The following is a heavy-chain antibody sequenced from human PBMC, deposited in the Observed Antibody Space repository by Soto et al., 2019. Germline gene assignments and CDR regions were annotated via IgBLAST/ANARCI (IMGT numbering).Heavy chain of an antibody. CDR1: GGTFSSYA. Sequence: VQLVQSGAEVKKPGSSVKVSCKASGGTFSSYAISWVRQAPGQGLEWMGGIIPIFGTANYAQKFQGRVTITADESTSTAYMELSSLRSEDTAVYYCAREGCISTSCYALDYYYGMDVWGQGTTVTVSS. D-gene: IGHD2-2*01. CDR2: IIPIFGTA. V-gene: IGHV1-69*12. J-gene: IGHJ6*02. CDR3: AREGCISTSCYALDYYYGMDV.